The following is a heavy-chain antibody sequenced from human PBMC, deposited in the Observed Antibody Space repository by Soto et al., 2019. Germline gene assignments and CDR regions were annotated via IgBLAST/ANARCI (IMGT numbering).Heavy chain of an antibody. J-gene: IGHJ6*02. CDR2: IYYSGST. CDR3: ARDPRYDFWSGPYGMDV. CDR1: GGSISSGGYY. Sequence: SETLSLTCTVSGGSISSGGYYWNWIRQHPGKGLEWIGYIYYSGSTYYNPSLKSRVTISVDTSKNQFSLKLSSVTAADTAVYYCARDPRYDFWSGPYGMDVWGQGTTVTVSS. V-gene: IGHV4-31*03. D-gene: IGHD3-3*01.